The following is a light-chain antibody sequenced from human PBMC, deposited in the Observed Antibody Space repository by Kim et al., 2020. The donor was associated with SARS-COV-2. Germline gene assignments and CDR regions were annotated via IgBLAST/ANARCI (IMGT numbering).Light chain of an antibody. Sequence: DIQMTQSPSTVSASVGDRVTITCRASQNVNSYLAWYQQKAGKAPKLLIYAASSLESGVPSRFSGRGSGTEFTFTITSLQPDDFATYYCQQYNDDASFGQGTKLEI. CDR1: QNVNSY. CDR2: AAS. V-gene: IGKV1-5*01. CDR3: QQYNDDAS. J-gene: IGKJ2*01.